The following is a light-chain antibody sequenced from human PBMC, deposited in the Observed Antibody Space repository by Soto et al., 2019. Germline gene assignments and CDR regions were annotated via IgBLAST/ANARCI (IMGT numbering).Light chain of an antibody. CDR3: QQYNSYSLT. Sequence: IMLSQSPGTLSVTQGERATLYSRASQSVSSNLAWYQQKPGQAPRLLIYGASSRATGIPDRFSGSGSGTEFTLTISSLQPDDFATYYCQQYNSYSLTFGQGTNVDI. CDR2: GAS. V-gene: IGKV3D-15*01. J-gene: IGKJ1*01. CDR1: QSVSSN.